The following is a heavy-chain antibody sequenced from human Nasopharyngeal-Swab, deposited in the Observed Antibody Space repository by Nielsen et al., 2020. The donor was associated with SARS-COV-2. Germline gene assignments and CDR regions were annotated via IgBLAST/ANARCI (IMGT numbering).Heavy chain of an antibody. V-gene: IGHV4-34*01. Sequence: IRQPPGKGLEWIGEINHSGSTNYTPSLKSRVIISEDTCKNQFSLKLSSVTAADTAVYYCARGAPRGGYDFSLYYYYYYGVDVWGQGTTVTVSS. D-gene: IGHD5-12*01. CDR2: INHSGST. CDR3: ARGAPRGGYDFSLYYYYYYGVDV. J-gene: IGHJ6*02.